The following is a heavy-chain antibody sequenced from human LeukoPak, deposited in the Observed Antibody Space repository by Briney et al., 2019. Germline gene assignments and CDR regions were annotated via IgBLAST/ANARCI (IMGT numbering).Heavy chain of an antibody. CDR3: AKDQSPKYGDYADRWFDP. D-gene: IGHD4-17*01. CDR1: GFTFSSYA. J-gene: IGHJ5*02. V-gene: IGHV3-23*01. CDR2: ISGSGGST. Sequence: QSGGSLRLSCAASGFTFSSYAMSWVRQAPGKGLEWVSAISGSGGSTYYADSVKGRFTISRDNSKNTLCLQMNSLRAEDTAVYYCAKDQSPKYGDYADRWFDPWGQGTLVTVSS.